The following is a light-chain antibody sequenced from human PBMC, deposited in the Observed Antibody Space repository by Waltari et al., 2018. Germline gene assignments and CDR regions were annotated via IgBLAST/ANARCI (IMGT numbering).Light chain of an antibody. CDR1: QRVTSRY. CDR2: GAS. J-gene: IGKJ1*01. Sequence: EIVLTQSPGTLSLSPGERATLSCGASQRVTSRYLAWYQQKPGQAPRLLIYGASTRAAGISDRFSGSGSVTDFTLTINRLEPEDFAVYYCQQYGSSPWTFGQGTKVEIK. V-gene: IGKV3-20*01. CDR3: QQYGSSPWT.